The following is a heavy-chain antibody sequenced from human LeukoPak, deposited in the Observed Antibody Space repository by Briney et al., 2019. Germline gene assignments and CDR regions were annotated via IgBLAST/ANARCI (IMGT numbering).Heavy chain of an antibody. V-gene: IGHV1-8*01. CDR2: MNPNSGNT. CDR1: GYTFTSYD. D-gene: IGHD2-2*02. J-gene: IGHJ3*02. CDR3: ARGSDIVVVPAAIRSSMAFDI. Sequence: ASVKVSCKASGYTFTSYDINWVRQATGQGLEWMGWMNPNSGNTGYAQKFQGRVTVTRNTSISTAYMELSSLRSEDTAVYYCARGSDIVVVPAAIRSSMAFDIWGQGTMVTVSS.